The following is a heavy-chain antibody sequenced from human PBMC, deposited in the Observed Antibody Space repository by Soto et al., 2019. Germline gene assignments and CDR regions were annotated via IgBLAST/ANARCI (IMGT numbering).Heavy chain of an antibody. D-gene: IGHD4-4*01. CDR1: GYSFSSYA. CDR3: ARDPRNKGLDP. J-gene: IGHJ5*02. V-gene: IGHV1-18*01. Sequence: ASVKLSCKASGYSFSSYAITCVRQAPGQGLEWMAWISAYSGNTNYADSVRGRFTISRDNSKNTLYLQMNSLRAEDTAVYYCARDPRNKGLDPWGQGTLVTVSS. CDR2: ISAYSGNT.